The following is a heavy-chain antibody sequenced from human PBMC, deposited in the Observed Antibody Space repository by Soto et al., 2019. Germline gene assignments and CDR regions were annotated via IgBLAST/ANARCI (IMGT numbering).Heavy chain of an antibody. D-gene: IGHD4-4*01. J-gene: IGHJ6*02. Sequence: QVQLQESGPGLVKPSQTLSLTCTVSGGSISSGDYYWSWIRQPPGKGLEWIGYIYYSGSTYYNPSLKSRVTISVDTSKNQFSLKLSSVTAADTAVYYCARAVTQPDYYYYGMDVWGQGTTVTVSS. CDR3: ARAVTQPDYYYYGMDV. CDR1: GGSISSGDYY. CDR2: IYYSGST. V-gene: IGHV4-30-4*01.